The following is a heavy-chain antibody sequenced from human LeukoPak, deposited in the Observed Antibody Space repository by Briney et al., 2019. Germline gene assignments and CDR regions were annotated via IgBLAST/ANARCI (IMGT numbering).Heavy chain of an antibody. CDR3: AREYSSSSYYP. CDR2: IYTSGST. CDR1: GGSISSYY. J-gene: IGHJ5*02. D-gene: IGHD6-6*01. V-gene: IGHV4-4*07. Sequence: SSETLSLTCTVSGGSISSYYWSWIRQPAGKGLEWIGRIYTSGSTNYNPSLKSRLTMSGDTSKSQFSLKVRSLSAADTAVYYCAREYSSSSYYPWGQGTLVTVSS.